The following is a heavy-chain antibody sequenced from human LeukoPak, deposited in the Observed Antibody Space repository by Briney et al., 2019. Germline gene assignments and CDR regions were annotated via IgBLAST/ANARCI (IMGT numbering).Heavy chain of an antibody. J-gene: IGHJ1*01. V-gene: IGHV3-30*18. D-gene: IGHD1-7*01. CDR2: ISYDGTDK. CDR1: GFIFSSYG. CDR3: AKDRNFEGGTTAGYFHL. Sequence: GGSLRLSCAASGFIFSSYGMHWVRQAPGKGLEWAAVISYDGTDKDYADSVKGRFTISRDNSNNTLYLQMNSLGAEGTAVYYCAKDRNFEGGTTAGYFHLWGQGTLVTVSS.